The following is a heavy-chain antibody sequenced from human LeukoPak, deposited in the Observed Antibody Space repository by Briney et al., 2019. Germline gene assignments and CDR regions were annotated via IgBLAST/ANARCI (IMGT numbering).Heavy chain of an antibody. CDR3: ARGKHLRYFDWLSPGEGFDY. J-gene: IGHJ4*02. CDR1: GGSFSGYY. Sequence: PSETLSLTCAVYGGSFSGYYWSWIRQPPGKGLEWIGEINHSGSTNYNPSLKSRVTISVDTSKNQFSLKLSSVTAADTAVYYCARGKHLRYFDWLSPGEGFDYWGQGTLVTVSS. V-gene: IGHV4-34*01. D-gene: IGHD3-9*01. CDR2: INHSGST.